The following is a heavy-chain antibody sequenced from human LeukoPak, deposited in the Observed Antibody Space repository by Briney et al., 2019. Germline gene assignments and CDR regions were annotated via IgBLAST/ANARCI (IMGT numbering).Heavy chain of an antibody. CDR3: ARGSNYYDSSGYYYFQGYFDY. D-gene: IGHD3-22*01. CDR2: ISYDGSNK. Sequence: PGGSLRLSCAASGFTFSSYAMHWVRQAPGKGLEWVAVISYDGSNKCYADSVKGRFTISRDNSKNTLYLQMNSLRAEDTAVYYCARGSNYYDSSGYYYFQGYFDYWGQGTLVTVSS. V-gene: IGHV3-30-3*01. CDR1: GFTFSSYA. J-gene: IGHJ4*02.